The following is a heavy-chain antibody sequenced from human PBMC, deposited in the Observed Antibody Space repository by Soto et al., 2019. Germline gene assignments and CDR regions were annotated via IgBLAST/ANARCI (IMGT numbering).Heavy chain of an antibody. J-gene: IGHJ6*03. CDR1: GGSISSGIYY. D-gene: IGHD5-12*01. CDR3: ARTSGNGSPQGYYYMDV. Sequence: QLQLQESGPGLVKPSESLSLTCTVSGGSISSGIYYWGWIRQPPGKGLEWIGTIYHSESTYYSPSLKSRVTLSVDTPKTQYFLKLNSVTAADTAVYYYARTSGNGSPQGYYYMDVWGKGNPVTVSS. V-gene: IGHV4-39*01. CDR2: IYHSEST.